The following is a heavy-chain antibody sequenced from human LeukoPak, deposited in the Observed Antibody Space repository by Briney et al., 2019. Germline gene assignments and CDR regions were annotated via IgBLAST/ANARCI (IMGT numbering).Heavy chain of an antibody. CDR2: ISGSGGST. J-gene: IGHJ3*02. D-gene: IGHD1-14*01. Sequence: PGGSLRLSCATSGFAFSTYAMSWVRQAPGKGLEWVSFISGSGGSTDSADSVKGRFTISRDNSKNTLYLQMNSLRGEDTAVYHCAKERNRPRGAFDIWGQGTMVTVSS. V-gene: IGHV3-23*01. CDR3: AKERNRPRGAFDI. CDR1: GFAFSTYA.